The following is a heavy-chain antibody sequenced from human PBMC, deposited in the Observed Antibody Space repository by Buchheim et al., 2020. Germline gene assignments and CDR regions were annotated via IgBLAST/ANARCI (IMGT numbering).Heavy chain of an antibody. D-gene: IGHD2-15*01. Sequence: VQVLEAGGGLVQPGESLRLSCAASGFSLSSYAMTWVRQAPGKGLEWVAVIWYDGSNKYYADSVKGRFTISRDNSKNTLYLQMNSLRAEDTAVYYCARESLYCSGGSCYSRWYYCGMDVWGQGTT. CDR1: GFSLSSYA. V-gene: IGHV3-33*08. CDR2: IWYDGSNK. CDR3: ARESLYCSGGSCYSRWYYCGMDV. J-gene: IGHJ6*02.